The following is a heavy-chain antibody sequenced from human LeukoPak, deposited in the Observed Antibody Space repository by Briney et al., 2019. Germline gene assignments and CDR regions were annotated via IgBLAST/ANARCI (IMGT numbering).Heavy chain of an antibody. V-gene: IGHV4-59*01. Sequence: SETLSLTCTVSGGSISSYYWSWIRRPPGKGLEWIGYIYFSGSTNHNPSLKSRVTLSIDTSKNQFSLKLRSVTAADTAVYYCARDLLPMTKAGVVNDWGQGSLVIVSA. J-gene: IGHJ4*02. D-gene: IGHD3-3*01. CDR1: GGSISSYY. CDR2: IYFSGST. CDR3: ARDLLPMTKAGVVND.